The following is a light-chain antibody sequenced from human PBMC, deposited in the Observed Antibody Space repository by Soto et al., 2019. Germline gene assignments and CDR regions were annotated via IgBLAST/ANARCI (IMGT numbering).Light chain of an antibody. CDR2: AAS. V-gene: IGKV1-39*01. Sequence: DIQMTKSPSSLSASVGDRVTITCRATQSISSYLNWYQQQPGEAPKLLIYAASILQSGVPSRFSGSGSGTDFTLTISSLQPGDFATYFCQQTFNPPRTFGQGTELEIK. CDR1: QSISSY. J-gene: IGKJ2*01. CDR3: QQTFNPPRT.